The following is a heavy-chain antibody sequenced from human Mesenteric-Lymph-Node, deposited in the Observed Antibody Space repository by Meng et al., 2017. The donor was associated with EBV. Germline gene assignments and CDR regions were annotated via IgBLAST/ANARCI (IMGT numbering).Heavy chain of an antibody. J-gene: IGHJ4*02. V-gene: IGHV4-39*01. CDR3: ASLLIVFGGVIVDY. CDR2: IYSGGRT. Sequence: LHLQEPGPGWVTPSGTLSLTSTVAGGSISSSSYYWGWIRQPPGKGLEWIGSIYSGGRTYYSPSLESRVTISVDTSKNQFSLKLNSVTAADTSVYFCASLLIVFGGVIVDYWGQGALVTVSS. D-gene: IGHD3-16*02. CDR1: GGSISSSSYY.